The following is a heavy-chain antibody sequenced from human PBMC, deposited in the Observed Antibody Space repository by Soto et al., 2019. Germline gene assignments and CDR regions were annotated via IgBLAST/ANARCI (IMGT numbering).Heavy chain of an antibody. CDR3: AHTTYYYDSSGYYHYWYFDL. CDR1: GFSLSTSGVG. Sequence: QITLKESGPPLVKPTQTLTLTCTFSGFSLSTSGVGVGWIRQPPGKALEWLALIYWDDDKRYSPSLKSRLTITKDTSKNQVVLTMTNMDPVDTATYYCAHTTYYYDSSGYYHYWYFDLWGRGTLVTVSS. CDR2: IYWDDDK. D-gene: IGHD3-22*01. J-gene: IGHJ2*01. V-gene: IGHV2-5*02.